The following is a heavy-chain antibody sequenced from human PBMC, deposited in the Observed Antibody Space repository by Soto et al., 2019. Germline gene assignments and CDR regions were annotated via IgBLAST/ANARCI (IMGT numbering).Heavy chain of an antibody. J-gene: IGHJ4*02. D-gene: IGHD3-10*01. Sequence: QVQLQESGPGLVKPSETLSLTCTVSGDSINTYYWSWIRQPAGKGLEWIGRIYSGGSTNYNPTLKSRVTMSVDTSKNQFSLKLTSVAAADTAVYYCARGPGGFGDFSLDYWCQGTLVTVSS. CDR2: IYSGGST. CDR3: ARGPGGFGDFSLDY. V-gene: IGHV4-4*07. CDR1: GDSINTYY.